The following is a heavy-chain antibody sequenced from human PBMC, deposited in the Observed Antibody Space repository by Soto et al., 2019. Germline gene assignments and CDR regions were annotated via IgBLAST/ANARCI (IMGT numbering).Heavy chain of an antibody. V-gene: IGHV1-8*01. D-gene: IGHD3-3*01. J-gene: IGHJ6*02. CDR1: GYTFTSYD. CDR3: ARGDFWSGYYYYGMDV. CDR2: MNPNSGNT. Sequence: ASVNVSCKASGYTFTSYDINWVRQATGQGLEWMGWMNPNSGNTGYAQKFQGRVTMTRNTSISTAYMELSSLRSEDTAVYYCARGDFWSGYYYYGMDVWGQGTTVTVSS.